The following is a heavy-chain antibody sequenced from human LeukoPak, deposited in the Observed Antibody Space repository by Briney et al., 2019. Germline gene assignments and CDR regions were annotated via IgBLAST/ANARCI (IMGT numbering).Heavy chain of an antibody. CDR1: GYTFTDNY. CDR3: ARDRMYSGSQTSAFDI. V-gene: IGHV1-69-2*01. J-gene: IGHJ3*02. Sequence: ASVKVSCKASGYTFTDNYIHWVQQAPGKGLEWMGRVDPEDGETVYAEKFQGRVTITADTSTDTAYMEVTSLQSEDTAVYYCARDRMYSGSQTSAFDIWGQGTMVTVSS. D-gene: IGHD1-26*01. CDR2: VDPEDGET.